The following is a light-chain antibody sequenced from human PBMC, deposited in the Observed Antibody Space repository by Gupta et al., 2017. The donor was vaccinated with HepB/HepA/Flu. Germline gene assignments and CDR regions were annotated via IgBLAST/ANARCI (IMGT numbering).Light chain of an antibody. CDR2: DAS. V-gene: IGKV3-15*01. Sequence: EIVMTQSPGTLSLSPGERATLSCRASQSINSNLAWYQQKPGQTPRLLIYDASTRATAIPATFSGSGSGTEFTLTISSRQSEDDAVYYCQQYSNWTPLTFGGGTKVEIK. J-gene: IGKJ4*01. CDR1: QSINSN. CDR3: QQYSNWTPLT.